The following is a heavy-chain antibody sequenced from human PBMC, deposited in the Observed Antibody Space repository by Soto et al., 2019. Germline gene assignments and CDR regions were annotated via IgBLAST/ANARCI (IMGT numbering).Heavy chain of an antibody. CDR1: GFTFSNYA. V-gene: IGHV3-33*01. CDR3: ASCHDYGDHAADY. J-gene: IGHJ4*02. CDR2: IWYDGSNK. D-gene: IGHD4-17*01. Sequence: QVQLVESGGGVVQPGRSLRLSCTASGFTFSNYAMHWVRQAPGKGLEWVAVIWYDGSNKYYADSVKGRLTISRDNSKNTLYLQMNSLRAEDTAVYYCASCHDYGDHAADYWGQGTLVTVSS.